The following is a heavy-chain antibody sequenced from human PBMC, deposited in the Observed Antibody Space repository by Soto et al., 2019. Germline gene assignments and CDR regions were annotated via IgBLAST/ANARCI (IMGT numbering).Heavy chain of an antibody. CDR3: ARVHSSSYHYFDY. D-gene: IGHD6-13*01. Sequence: GGSLRLSCAASGFTFSSYWMSWVRQAPGKGLEWVANIKQDGSEKYYVDSVKGRFTISRDNAKNSLYLQMNSLRAEDTAVYYCARVHSSSYHYFDYWGQGTLVTVSS. CDR1: GFTFSSYW. V-gene: IGHV3-7*01. J-gene: IGHJ4*02. CDR2: IKQDGSEK.